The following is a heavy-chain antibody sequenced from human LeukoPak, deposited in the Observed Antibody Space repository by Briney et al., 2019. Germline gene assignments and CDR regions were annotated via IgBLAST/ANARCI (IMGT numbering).Heavy chain of an antibody. CDR1: GYSFISHA. J-gene: IGHJ4*02. Sequence: ASVKVSCKASGYSFISHAIHWVRQAPGQRLEWVGWINVANGNTEYSQKFRDRVTITRDTSASTAYMELSSLRSEDTAVYYCAREGHDFWNAYYTVGDYWGQGTLVTVYS. V-gene: IGHV1-3*01. CDR2: INVANGNT. CDR3: AREGHDFWNAYYTVGDY. D-gene: IGHD3-3*01.